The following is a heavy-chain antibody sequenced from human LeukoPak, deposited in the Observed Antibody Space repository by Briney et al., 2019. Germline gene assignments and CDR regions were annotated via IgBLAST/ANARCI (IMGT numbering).Heavy chain of an antibody. Sequence: ETLSLTCTVSGGSISSSSYYWGWVRQAPGKGLMWVSRIETDGSSTNYADSVKGRFTISRDNARNTVYLQMNSLRADDTAVYYCARDPSSWNGFFDSWGQGTLVTVSS. D-gene: IGHD6-13*01. V-gene: IGHV3-74*01. J-gene: IGHJ4*02. CDR2: IETDGSST. CDR1: GGSISSSSYY. CDR3: ARDPSSWNGFFDS.